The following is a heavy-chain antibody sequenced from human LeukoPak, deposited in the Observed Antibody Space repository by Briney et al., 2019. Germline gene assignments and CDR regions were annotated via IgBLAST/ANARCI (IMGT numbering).Heavy chain of an antibody. J-gene: IGHJ4*02. D-gene: IGHD5-12*01. CDR1: GFTFSRSA. V-gene: IGHV3-30*04. CDR3: AREIVATIGFDY. Sequence: GGSLRLSCAASGFTFSRSAMHWVRQAPGKGLEWVAVISYNARNNYYADSVKGRFTISRDNSKSTLYLQMNSLRPEDTAVYYCAREIVATIGFDYWGQGTLVTVSS. CDR2: ISYNARNN.